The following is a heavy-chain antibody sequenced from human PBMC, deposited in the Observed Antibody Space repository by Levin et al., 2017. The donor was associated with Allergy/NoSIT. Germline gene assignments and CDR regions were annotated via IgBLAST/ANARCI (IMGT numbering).Heavy chain of an antibody. Sequence: GESLKISCKASGYTFTTYAMHWVRQAPGQRLEWMGWINAGNGNTKYSQKFQGRVTITRDTSASTAYMELSSLRSEDTAVYYCAGRSNDAFDIWGQGTMVTVSS. D-gene: IGHD3-10*01. J-gene: IGHJ3*02. V-gene: IGHV1-3*01. CDR1: GYTFTTYA. CDR3: AGRSNDAFDI. CDR2: INAGNGNT.